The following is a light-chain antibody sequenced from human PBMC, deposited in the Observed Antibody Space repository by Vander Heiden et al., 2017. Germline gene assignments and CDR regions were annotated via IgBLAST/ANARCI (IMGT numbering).Light chain of an antibody. Sequence: QSGLTQPAPVSGSLGQSISISCAGPSGSIGSYKFVSWYQRHPATAPKLIIFEVTKRPSGVSNRFSGSKSGNTASLTISGLQAEDEADYFCCSYAGSGTVVFGGGTKTTVL. CDR3: CSYAGSGTVV. CDR2: EVT. CDR1: SGSIGSYKF. J-gene: IGLJ2*01. V-gene: IGLV2-23*02.